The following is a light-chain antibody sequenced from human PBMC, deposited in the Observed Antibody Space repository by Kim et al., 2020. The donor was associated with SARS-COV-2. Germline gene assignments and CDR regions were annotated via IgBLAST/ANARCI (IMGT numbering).Light chain of an antibody. J-gene: IGLJ3*02. CDR2: RNN. CDR1: HNNVGYQG. CDR3: SAWDTSLSGWV. V-gene: IGLV10-54*01. Sequence: QTATLTCSVNHNNVGYQGVAWLQHHQGHPPKLVSYRNNNRPSGISERLSASRSGNTASLTITELQPEDEADYYCSAWDTSLSGWVFGGGTQLTVL.